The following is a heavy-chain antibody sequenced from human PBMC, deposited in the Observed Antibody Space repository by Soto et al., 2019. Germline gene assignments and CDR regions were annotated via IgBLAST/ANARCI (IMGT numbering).Heavy chain of an antibody. J-gene: IGHJ4*02. V-gene: IGHV4-30-4*02. Sequence: SDTLSLTCTVSGGSISSGDYYWSWIRQPPGKGLEWIGYIYYSGSTYYNPSLKSRVTISVDTSKNQFSLKLSSVTAADTAVYYCASKLGYCSGGSCYDYWGQGTLVTVSS. CDR2: IYYSGST. CDR3: ASKLGYCSGGSCYDY. CDR1: GGSISSGDYY. D-gene: IGHD2-15*01.